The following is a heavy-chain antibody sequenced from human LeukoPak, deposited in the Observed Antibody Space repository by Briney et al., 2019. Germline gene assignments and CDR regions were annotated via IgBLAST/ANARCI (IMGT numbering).Heavy chain of an antibody. V-gene: IGHV4-4*07. CDR1: GVSMKNYY. D-gene: IGHD2-2*01. Sequence: SETLSLTCNVSGVSMKNYYWTWIRQSAGKGLEWIGRMYGSGTTTNQNPSLEGRVTMSVDTSKNQFSLDLSSVTAADTAVYYCAREHLYGSSWGFQHWGQGTLVTVSS. CDR2: MYGSGTTT. J-gene: IGHJ1*01. CDR3: AREHLYGSSWGFQH.